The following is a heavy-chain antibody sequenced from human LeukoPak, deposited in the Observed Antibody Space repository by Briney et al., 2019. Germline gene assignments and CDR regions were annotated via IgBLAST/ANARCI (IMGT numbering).Heavy chain of an antibody. D-gene: IGHD3-22*01. J-gene: IGHJ4*02. CDR3: ARVGYDSSGYHTVLYYFDY. V-gene: IGHV4-39*07. Sequence: SETLSLTCTVSGGSISSSSYYWGWIRQPPGKGLEWIGEINHSGSTNYNPSLKSRVTISVDTSKNQFSLKLSSVTAADTAVYYCARVGYDSSGYHTVLYYFDYWGQGTLVTVSS. CDR1: GGSISSSSYY. CDR2: INHSGST.